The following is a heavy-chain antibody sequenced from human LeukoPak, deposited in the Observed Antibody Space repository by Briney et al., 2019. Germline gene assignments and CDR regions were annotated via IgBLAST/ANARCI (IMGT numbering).Heavy chain of an antibody. CDR1: GYSISSGYY. CDR2: IYHSGST. CDR3: AARDSSGYLPSDY. Sequence: MSSETLSLTCTVSGYSISSGYYWGWIRQPPGKGLEWIGSIYHSGSTYYNPSLKSRVTISVDTSKNQFSLKLSSVTAADTAVYYCAARDSSGYLPSDYWGQGTLVTVSS. J-gene: IGHJ4*02. D-gene: IGHD3-22*01. V-gene: IGHV4-38-2*02.